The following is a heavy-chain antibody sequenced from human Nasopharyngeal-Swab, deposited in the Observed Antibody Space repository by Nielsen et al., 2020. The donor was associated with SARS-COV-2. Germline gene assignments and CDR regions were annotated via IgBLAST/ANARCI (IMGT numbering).Heavy chain of an antibody. CDR2: ISSSSSYI. D-gene: IGHD3-3*01. J-gene: IGHJ6*02. V-gene: IGHV3-21*01. CDR3: ARDGLDYDFWSAYFMDV. CDR1: GFTFNNYN. Sequence: GESLKISCAASGFTFNNYNFNWVRQAPGKGLEWVSSISSSSSYIYYADSVKGQFTISRDNAKNSLYLQMNSLRAEDTALYYCARDGLDYDFWSAYFMDVWGQGTTVTVSS.